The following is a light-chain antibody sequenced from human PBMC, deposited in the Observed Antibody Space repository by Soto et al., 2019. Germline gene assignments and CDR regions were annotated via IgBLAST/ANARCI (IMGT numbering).Light chain of an antibody. V-gene: IGKV3-20*01. CDR2: GAS. CDR1: QTVRSSS. Sequence: PGERATLSCRASQTVRSSSSAWYQQKPGQAPRLLIFGASTGAAGFPDRFSGSGSGTDFTLTISRLEPEDFAVYYCQQYGSSPATFGQGTKVDIK. J-gene: IGKJ1*01. CDR3: QQYGSSPAT.